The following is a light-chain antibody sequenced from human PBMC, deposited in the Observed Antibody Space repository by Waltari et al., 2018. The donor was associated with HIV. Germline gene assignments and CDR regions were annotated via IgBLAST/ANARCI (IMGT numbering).Light chain of an antibody. CDR1: QRIFYSSNKQHY. Sequence: DIVMTQSPDSLAVSLGERATINCQSSQRIFYSSNKQHYLAWYQHKPRQPPKLLIDWASTREAGVPDRYSGSGSGTDFTLTISSLQPEDVAVYYCQQYYHVPVTFGQGTRLEIK. J-gene: IGKJ5*01. CDR2: WAS. CDR3: QQYYHVPVT. V-gene: IGKV4-1*01.